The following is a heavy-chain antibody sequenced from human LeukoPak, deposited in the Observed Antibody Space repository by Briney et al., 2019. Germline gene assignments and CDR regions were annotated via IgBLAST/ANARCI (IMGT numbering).Heavy chain of an antibody. J-gene: IGHJ6*02. Sequence: GASVKVSCKASGYTFTGYYMHWVRQAPGQGLEWMGWINPNSGGTNYARKFQGRVTMTRDTSISTAYMELSRLRSDDTAVYYCARDGRPIGRGDMDVWGQGTTVTVSS. D-gene: IGHD3-16*01. CDR1: GYTFTGYY. V-gene: IGHV1-2*02. CDR2: INPNSGGT. CDR3: ARDGRPIGRGDMDV.